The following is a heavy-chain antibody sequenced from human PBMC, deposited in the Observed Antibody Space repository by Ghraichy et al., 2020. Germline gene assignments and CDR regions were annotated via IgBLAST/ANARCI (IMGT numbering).Heavy chain of an antibody. CDR3: ARDRRNGGDVPDWYFDL. D-gene: IGHD2-21*01. CDR1: GFTFSNYA. J-gene: IGHJ2*01. CDR2: ISGSGGRT. V-gene: IGHV3-23*01. Sequence: GGSLRLSCAASGFTFSNYAMTWVRQAPGKGLEWVSTISGSGGRTFYADSVEGRFTISRDNSKSTLYLQMNSLRAEDTAVYYCARDRRNGGDVPDWYFDLWGRGSLVTVSS.